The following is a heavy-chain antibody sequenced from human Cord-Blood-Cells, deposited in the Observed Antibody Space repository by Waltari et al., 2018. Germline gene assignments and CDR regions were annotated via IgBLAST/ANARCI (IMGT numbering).Heavy chain of an antibody. CDR2: INPNSGGT. V-gene: IGHV1-2*02. Sequence: QVQLVQSGAEVKKPGASVKVSCKASGYTFTGYYMHWVRQAPGQGLEWMGWINPNSGGTNYAQKFQGRVTMTRDTSISTAYMELSRLRSDDTAVYYCERDHADSGYDYYYYGMDVWGQGTTVTVSS. CDR3: ERDHADSGYDYYYYGMDV. J-gene: IGHJ6*02. CDR1: GYTFTGYY. D-gene: IGHD5-12*01.